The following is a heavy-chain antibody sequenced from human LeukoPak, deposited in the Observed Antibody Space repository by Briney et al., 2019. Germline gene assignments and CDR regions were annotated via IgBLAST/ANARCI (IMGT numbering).Heavy chain of an antibody. V-gene: IGHV1-2*02. CDR3: ARFGGDWGFGFDP. J-gene: IGHJ5*02. D-gene: IGHD2-21*02. CDR1: GYTFTGYY. Sequence: GPVKVSCKASGYTFTGYYMHWVRQAPGQGLEWMGWINPNSGGTNYAQMFQGRVTVTRDTSISTAYMELSRLRSDDTAMYYCARFGGDWGFGFDPWGQGTLVTVSS. CDR2: INPNSGGT.